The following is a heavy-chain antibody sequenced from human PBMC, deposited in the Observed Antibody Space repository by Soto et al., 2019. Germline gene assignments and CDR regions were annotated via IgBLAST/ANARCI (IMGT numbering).Heavy chain of an antibody. CDR2: IYHSGST. J-gene: IGHJ4*02. CDR1: CGSISSGNW. V-gene: IGHV4-4*02. D-gene: IGHD3-10*01. CDR3: ARVISPMAPSDY. Sequence: SETLSLTCAVSCGSISSGNWWSWVRQPPGKGLEWIGEIYHSGSTNYNPSLKSRVTISVDKSKTQFSLRLSSVTAADTAVYYCARVISPMAPSDYWGQGTLVTVS.